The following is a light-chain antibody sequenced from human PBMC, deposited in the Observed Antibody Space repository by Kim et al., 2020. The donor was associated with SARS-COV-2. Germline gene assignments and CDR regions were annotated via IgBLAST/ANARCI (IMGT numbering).Light chain of an antibody. V-gene: IGLV6-57*03. CDR3: QSYDSSNVV. Sequence: GKTVTISCTRSRGSIASNCVQWYQQRPGSAPTTVIYEDNQRPSGVPDRFSGSIDSSSNSASLTISGLKTEDEADYYCQSYDSSNVVFGGGTQLTVL. CDR2: EDN. CDR1: RGSIASNC. J-gene: IGLJ2*01.